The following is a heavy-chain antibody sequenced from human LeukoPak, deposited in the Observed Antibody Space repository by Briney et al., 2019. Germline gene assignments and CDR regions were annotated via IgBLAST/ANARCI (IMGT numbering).Heavy chain of an antibody. V-gene: IGHV3-21*01. Sequence: WVSSISSSSSYIYYADSVKGRFTISRDNAKNSLYLQMNSLRAEDTAVYYCARRSRAGDFDYWGQGTLVTVSS. CDR2: ISSSSSYI. CDR3: ARRSRAGDFDY. J-gene: IGHJ4*02. D-gene: IGHD6-19*01.